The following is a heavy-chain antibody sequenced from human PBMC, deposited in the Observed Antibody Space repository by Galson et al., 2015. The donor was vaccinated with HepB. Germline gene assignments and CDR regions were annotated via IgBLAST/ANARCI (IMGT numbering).Heavy chain of an antibody. CDR2: FWADGSSK. V-gene: IGHV3-33*01. D-gene: IGHD4-11*01. Sequence: SLRLSCAASGFIFSNYGMHWVRQAPGKGLEWVAVFWADGSSKYYADSVKGRFTVSRDNFKNTLYLQMNSLRAEDTAVYHCARDVDTSTHYSQFDPWGQGTLVTVSS. CDR3: ARDVDTSTHYSQFDP. J-gene: IGHJ5*02. CDR1: GFIFSNYG.